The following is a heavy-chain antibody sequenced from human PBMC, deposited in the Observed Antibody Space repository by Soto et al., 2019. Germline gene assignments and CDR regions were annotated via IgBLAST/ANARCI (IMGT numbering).Heavy chain of an antibody. CDR1: GFTFSSYA. CDR3: ARGTYDSSGYYNDY. V-gene: IGHV3-30-3*01. CDR2: ISYDGSNK. Sequence: GGSLRLSCAASGFTFSSYAMHWVRQAPGKGLEWVAVISYDGSNKYYADSVKGRFTISRDNSKNTLYLQMNSLRAEDTAVYYCARGTYDSSGYYNDYWGHGTLVTVSS. D-gene: IGHD3-22*01. J-gene: IGHJ4*01.